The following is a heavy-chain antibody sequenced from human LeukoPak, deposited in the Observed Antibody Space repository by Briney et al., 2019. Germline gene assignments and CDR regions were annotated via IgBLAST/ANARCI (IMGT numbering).Heavy chain of an antibody. CDR1: GFTFSSYI. CDR3: ARASGYFDY. J-gene: IGHJ4*02. CDR2: ISYHGDNK. D-gene: IGHD3-10*01. V-gene: IGHV3-30-3*01. Sequence: GTSLRLSCAASGFTFSSYIVHWVRQAPGKGPEWVAFISYHGDNKYYADSVKGRFTISRDNSKNTLYLQMNSLRAEDTAVYYCARASGYFDYWGQGTLVTVSS.